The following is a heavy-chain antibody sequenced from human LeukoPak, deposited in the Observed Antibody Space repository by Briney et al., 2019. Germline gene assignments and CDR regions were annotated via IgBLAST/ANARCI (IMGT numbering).Heavy chain of an antibody. CDR2: ISYDGSNK. CDR1: GFTFSSYA. CDR3: AKEWGWLQFSYFDY. V-gene: IGHV3-30*18. Sequence: GGSLRLSCAASGFTFSSYAMSWVRQAPGKGLEWVAVISYDGSNKYYADSVKGRFTISRDNSKNTLYLQMNSLRAEDTAVYYCAKEWGWLQFSYFDYWGQGTLVTVSS. J-gene: IGHJ4*02. D-gene: IGHD5-24*01.